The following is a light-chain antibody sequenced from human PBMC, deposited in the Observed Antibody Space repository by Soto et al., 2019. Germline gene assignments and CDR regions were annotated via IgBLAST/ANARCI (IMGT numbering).Light chain of an antibody. CDR1: QSLTRN. CDR2: GAS. V-gene: IGKV3-15*01. Sequence: EIVLTQSPGTLSLSPGERATLSCRASQSLTRNLAWYQHKPGQSPRLLIYGASARGTGIPDRFSGGGSGAEYTLISSRLQSEDFAVYYCQQYGSSLTFGGGTKVDI. CDR3: QQYGSSLT. J-gene: IGKJ4*01.